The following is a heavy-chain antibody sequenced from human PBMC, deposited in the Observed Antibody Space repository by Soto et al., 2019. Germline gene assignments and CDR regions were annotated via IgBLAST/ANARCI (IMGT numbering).Heavy chain of an antibody. V-gene: IGHV3-21*01. CDR3: ARGETRAYYDILTGQDTNFDY. CDR2: ISSSSSYI. D-gene: IGHD3-9*01. CDR1: GFTFSSYS. Sequence: KPGSSLRLSCAASGFTFSSYSMNWVRQAPGKGLEWVSSISSSSSYIYYADSVKGRFTISRDNAKNSLYLQMNSLRAEDTAVYYCARGETRAYYDILTGQDTNFDYWGQGTLVTGSS. J-gene: IGHJ4*02.